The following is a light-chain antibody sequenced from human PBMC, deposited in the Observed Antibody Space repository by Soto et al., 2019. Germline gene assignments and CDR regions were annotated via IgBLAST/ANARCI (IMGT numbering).Light chain of an antibody. V-gene: IGKV1-5*03. CDR3: QHYNSYPWT. CDR2: TAS. J-gene: IGKJ1*01. Sequence: DIQMTQSPSTLSASVGDRVTITCRASQSISSWLAWYQQKPGKAPKLLIYTASSLESGVPSRFSGSGSGTEFTLTISSLQPDDFATYYCQHYNSYPWTFGQGTKVEI. CDR1: QSISSW.